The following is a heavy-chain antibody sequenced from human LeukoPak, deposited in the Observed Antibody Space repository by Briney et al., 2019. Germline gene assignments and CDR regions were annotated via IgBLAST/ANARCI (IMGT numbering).Heavy chain of an antibody. CDR1: GFSVINNY. D-gene: IGHD5-24*01. J-gene: IGHJ4*02. Sequence: GGSLRLSCAASGFSVINNYMTWVRQAPGKGLEWVSLIYNDGRTYYADSVKGPCTISRDNSKKTLYLQMNSLRAEDTAVYYCAREGWRDGYNYFDYWGQGALVTVSS. CDR3: AREGWRDGYNYFDY. CDR2: IYNDGRT. V-gene: IGHV3-53*01.